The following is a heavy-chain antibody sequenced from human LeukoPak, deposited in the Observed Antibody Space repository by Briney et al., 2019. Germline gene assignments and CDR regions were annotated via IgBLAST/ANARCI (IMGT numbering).Heavy chain of an antibody. CDR3: ARGGSWVAAAGTVTWFDP. D-gene: IGHD6-13*01. J-gene: IGHJ5*02. CDR1: GGSISSSNW. CDR2: IYTSGST. V-gene: IGHV4-4*02. Sequence: PSETLSLTCAVSGGSISSSNWWSWVRQPPGKGLEWIGRIYTSGSTNYNPSLKSRVTISVDTSKNQFSLELSSVTAADTAVYYCARGGSWVAAAGTVTWFDPWGQGTLVTVSS.